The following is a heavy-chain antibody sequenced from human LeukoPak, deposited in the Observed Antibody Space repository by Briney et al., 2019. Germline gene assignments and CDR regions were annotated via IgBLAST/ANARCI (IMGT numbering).Heavy chain of an antibody. Sequence: SETLSLTCTVSNYSISSGYYWGWIRQPPGKGLEWIGSMYHSGGTLYNPSLKSRVTISIDTSNNQFSLKLSSVTAADTAVYYCARDRGDGYNSGYFEYWGQGTLVTVSS. CDR2: MYHSGGT. V-gene: IGHV4-38-2*02. J-gene: IGHJ4*02. CDR3: ARDRGDGYNSGYFEY. CDR1: NYSISSGYY. D-gene: IGHD5-24*01.